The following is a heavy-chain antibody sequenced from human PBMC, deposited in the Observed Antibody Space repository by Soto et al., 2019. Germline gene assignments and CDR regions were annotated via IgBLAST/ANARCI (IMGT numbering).Heavy chain of an antibody. CDR3: ARDGYCTNGPCYGGGGPFDY. V-gene: IGHV4-34*01. CDR1: GGSFSGYY. J-gene: IGHJ4*02. D-gene: IGHD2-8*01. Sequence: SETLSLTCAVYGGSFSGYYWSWIRQPPGKGLEWIGEINHSGSTNYNPSLKSRVTISVDTSKNQFSLKLSSVTAADTAVYYCARDGYCTNGPCYGGGGPFDYWGQGTLGTYPQ. CDR2: INHSGST.